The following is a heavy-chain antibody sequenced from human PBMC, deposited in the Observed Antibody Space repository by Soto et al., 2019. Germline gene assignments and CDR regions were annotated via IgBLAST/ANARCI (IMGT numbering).Heavy chain of an antibody. J-gene: IGHJ6*02. Sequence: SGGSLRLSCTASGFTFGDYAMSWFRQAPGKGLEWVGFIRSKAYGGTTEYAASVKGRFTISRDDSKSIAYLQMNSLKTEDTAVYYCTRDIVLVPAATTLVYGMDVWGQGTTVTVSS. CDR2: IRSKAYGGTT. D-gene: IGHD2-2*01. V-gene: IGHV3-49*03. CDR1: GFTFGDYA. CDR3: TRDIVLVPAATTLVYGMDV.